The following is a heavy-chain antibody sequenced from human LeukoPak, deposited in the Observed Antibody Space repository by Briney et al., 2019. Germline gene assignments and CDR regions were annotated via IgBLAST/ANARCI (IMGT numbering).Heavy chain of an antibody. CDR3: LGGTGWIFDY. D-gene: IGHD6-19*01. CDR1: GFTFSNAW. J-gene: IGHJ4*02. Sequence: GGSLRLSCAASGFTFSNAWMNWVRQAPGKGLEWVGRIKSKTDGGTTDYAAPVKGRFTISRDNSENSLYLQMNSLRAEDTAVYYCLGGTGWIFDYWGQGTLVTVSS. CDR2: IKSKTDGGTT. V-gene: IGHV3-15*07.